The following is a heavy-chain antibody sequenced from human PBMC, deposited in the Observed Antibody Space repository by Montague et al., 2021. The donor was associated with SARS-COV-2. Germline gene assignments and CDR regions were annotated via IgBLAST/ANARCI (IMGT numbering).Heavy chain of an antibody. CDR3: ARGERGAGYRRYFDY. V-gene: IGHV4-59*13. J-gene: IGHJ4*02. Sequence: SETLSLTCTVSGDSISIYYWSWIRQPPGKGLEWIGYVYYSGSTNYNPSLKSRVTISVDTPKNQFSLKLMSVTAADTAVYYCARGERGAGYRRYFDYWGQGALVTVSS. CDR2: VYYSGST. CDR1: GDSISIYY. D-gene: IGHD1-1*01.